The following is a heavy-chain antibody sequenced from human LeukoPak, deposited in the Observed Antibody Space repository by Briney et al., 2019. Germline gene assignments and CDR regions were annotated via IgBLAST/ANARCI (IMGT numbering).Heavy chain of an antibody. CDR3: ARHGVDTAMGTLSHDYYYYYGMDV. J-gene: IGHJ6*02. CDR1: GYSFTSYW. CDR2: IYPGDSDT. Sequence: GESLKISCKGSGYSFTSYWIGWVRQMPGKGLEWMGIIYPGDSDTRYSPSFLGQVTISADKSISTAYLQWSSLKASDTAMYYCARHGVDTAMGTLSHDYYYYYGMDVWGQGTTVTVSS. V-gene: IGHV5-51*01. D-gene: IGHD5-18*01.